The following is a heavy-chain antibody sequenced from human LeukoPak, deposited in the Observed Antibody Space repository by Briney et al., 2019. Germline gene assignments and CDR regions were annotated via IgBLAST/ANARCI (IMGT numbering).Heavy chain of an antibody. Sequence: PGGSLRLSCEASGFTFSTYSMNWVRQAPGKGLEWVSSISGGSNYIYYADSVKGRLTISRDNAKNSLYLQMNSLRAEDTAVYYCAASYSSLSPNDYWGQGTLVIASS. CDR3: AASYSSLSPNDY. V-gene: IGHV3-21*01. D-gene: IGHD6-6*01. CDR2: ISGGSNYI. CDR1: GFTFSTYS. J-gene: IGHJ4*02.